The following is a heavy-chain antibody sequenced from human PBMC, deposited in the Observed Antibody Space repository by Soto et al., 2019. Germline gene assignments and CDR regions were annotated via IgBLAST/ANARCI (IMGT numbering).Heavy chain of an antibody. Sequence: SETLSLTCTVSGGSISSYYWSWIRQPPGTGLEWIGYIYYSGSTNYNPSLKSRVTISVDTSKNQFSLKLSSVTAADTAVYYCARTYYYDSSGYYFDYWGQGTLVTVSS. CDR2: IYYSGST. D-gene: IGHD3-22*01. CDR3: ARTYYYDSSGYYFDY. CDR1: GGSISSYY. V-gene: IGHV4-59*01. J-gene: IGHJ4*02.